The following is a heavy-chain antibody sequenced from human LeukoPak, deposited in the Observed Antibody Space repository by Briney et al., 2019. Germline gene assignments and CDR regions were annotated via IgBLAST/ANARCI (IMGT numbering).Heavy chain of an antibody. V-gene: IGHV4-59*08. J-gene: IGHJ5*02. Sequence: SETLSLTCTVSGGSISIYYWSWIRQPPGKGLEWIGYTYYSGSTNYNPSLKSRVTISVDTSKNQFSLKLSSVTAADTAVYYCARTRYYYDSSGPPGNWFDPWGQGTLVTVSS. CDR2: TYYSGST. CDR1: GGSISIYY. CDR3: ARTRYYYDSSGPPGNWFDP. D-gene: IGHD3-22*01.